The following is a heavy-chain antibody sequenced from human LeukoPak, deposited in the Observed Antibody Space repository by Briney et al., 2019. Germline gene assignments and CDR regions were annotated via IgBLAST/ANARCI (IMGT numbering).Heavy chain of an antibody. CDR1: GGSFSGYY. CDR3: AREGSRDFWSGPVYYFDY. Sequence: SETLSLTCAVCGGSFSGYYWSWIRQPPGEGLEWIGYIHYSGSTYYNPSLTSRVTISIDTSKNQLSLRLSSVTAADTAVYYCAREGSRDFWSGPVYYFDYWGQGTLVTVSS. J-gene: IGHJ4*02. V-gene: IGHV4-59*01. CDR2: IHYSGST. D-gene: IGHD3-3*01.